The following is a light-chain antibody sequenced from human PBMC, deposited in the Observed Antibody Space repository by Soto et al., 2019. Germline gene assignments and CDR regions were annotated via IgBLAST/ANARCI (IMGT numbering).Light chain of an antibody. Sequence: EIVMTQSPATLSVSPGERATLSCRASQSVSSNLAWYQQKPGQAPRLLIYGASTRATGIPARFSGSGSGTEFTLTISSLQYEDFAVYYCQQYNNWPRTLTFGQGTKVEIK. J-gene: IGKJ1*01. V-gene: IGKV3-15*01. CDR1: QSVSSN. CDR3: QQYNNWPRTLT. CDR2: GAS.